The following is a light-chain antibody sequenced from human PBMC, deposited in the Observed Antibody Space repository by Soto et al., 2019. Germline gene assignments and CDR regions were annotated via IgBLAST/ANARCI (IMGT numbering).Light chain of an antibody. V-gene: IGLV6-57*04. Sequence: NFMLTQPHSVSESPGKTVTISCNRSSGSIASHYGQWYQQRPGSAPTTVIYEDNQRPSGVPDRFSGSIDSSSNSAALTVSGLKSEDEADYCCQSYDSSNVVFGGGTKLTVL. CDR3: QSYDSSNVV. CDR2: EDN. CDR1: SGSIASHY. J-gene: IGLJ2*01.